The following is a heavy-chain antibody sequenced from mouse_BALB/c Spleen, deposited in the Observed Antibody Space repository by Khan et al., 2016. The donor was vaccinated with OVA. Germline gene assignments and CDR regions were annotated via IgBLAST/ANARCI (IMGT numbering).Heavy chain of an antibody. J-gene: IGHJ3*01. CDR2: INSDGTYT. CDR3: ASHLTGSFAY. Sequence: EVELVESGGDLVKPGGSLKLSCAASGFTFSNYGMSWVRQIPDKRLEWVATINSDGTYTYYPDSVKGRFTISRNNATNTLYLEMSSLKSEDTAMYYCASHLTGSFAYWGQGTLVTVSA. V-gene: IGHV5-6*01. D-gene: IGHD4-1*01. CDR1: GFTFSNYG.